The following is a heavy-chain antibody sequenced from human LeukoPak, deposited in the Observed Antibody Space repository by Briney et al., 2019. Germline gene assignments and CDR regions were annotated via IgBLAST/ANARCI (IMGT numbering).Heavy chain of an antibody. CDR3: ARALGVTAIHNAFDI. CDR1: GFSFISYG. J-gene: IGHJ3*02. CDR2: ISDDGRRK. D-gene: IGHD2-21*02. Sequence: GGSLRLSCAASGFSFISYGMHWVRQAPGKGLEWVGVISDDGRRKDYADSVKGRFTISRDNSKNTLYLQMNSLRAEDTAVYYCARALGVTAIHNAFDIWGQGTMVTVSS. V-gene: IGHV3-30*03.